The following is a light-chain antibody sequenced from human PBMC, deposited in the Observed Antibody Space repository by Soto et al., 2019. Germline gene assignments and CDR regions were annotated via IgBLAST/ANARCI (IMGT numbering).Light chain of an antibody. V-gene: IGLV2-23*01. CDR2: EGS. CDR3: CSYAGNPYV. CDR1: SSDVGSYNS. Sequence: QSVLTQPASVSGSPGQSIAISCTGTSSDVGSYNSVSWYQQHPGKAPKLMIYEGSQRPSGVSDRFSGSKSGNTASLTISGLQAEDEADYYCCSYAGNPYVFGTGTKVTVL. J-gene: IGLJ1*01.